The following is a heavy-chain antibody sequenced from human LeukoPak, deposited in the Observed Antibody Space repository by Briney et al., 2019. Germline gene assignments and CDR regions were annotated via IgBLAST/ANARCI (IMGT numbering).Heavy chain of an antibody. CDR2: IYSGGST. CDR3: ARSAGIAATIVLGY. CDR1: GFTLSSNY. J-gene: IGHJ4*02. V-gene: IGHV3-66*01. D-gene: IGHD5-12*01. Sequence: GGSLRLSRAASGFTLSSNYMSWVRQAPGEGREWVSLIYSGGSTYYADSVKGRFTISRDNSKNTLYLQMNSLRAEDTAVYYCARSAGIAATIVLGYWGQGTLVTVSS.